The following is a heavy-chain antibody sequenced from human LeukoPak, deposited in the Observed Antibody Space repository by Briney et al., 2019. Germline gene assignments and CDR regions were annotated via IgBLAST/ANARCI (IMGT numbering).Heavy chain of an antibody. CDR1: GYTFTGYY. CDR3: ARGQHYYYDSSGSLNAFDI. Sequence: ASVKVSCKACGYTFTGYYMHWVRQAPGQGLEWMGIINPSGGSTSYAQKFQGRVTMTRDTSTSTVYMELSILRSEDTAVYYCARGQHYYYDSSGSLNAFDIWGQGTMVTVSS. V-gene: IGHV1-46*01. D-gene: IGHD3-22*01. J-gene: IGHJ3*02. CDR2: INPSGGST.